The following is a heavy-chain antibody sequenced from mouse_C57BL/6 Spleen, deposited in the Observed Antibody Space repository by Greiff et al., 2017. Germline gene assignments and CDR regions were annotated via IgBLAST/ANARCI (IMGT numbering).Heavy chain of an antibody. V-gene: IGHV5-16*01. CDR2: INYDGSST. D-gene: IGHD4-1*01. Sequence: EVQLVESEGGLVQPGSSMKLSCTASGFTFSDYYMAWVRQVPEKGLEWVANINYDGSSTYYLDSLKSRFIISRDNAKNILYLQMSSLKSEDTATYYCARVGTGTFAYWGQGTLVTVSA. CDR1: GFTFSDYY. J-gene: IGHJ3*01. CDR3: ARVGTGTFAY.